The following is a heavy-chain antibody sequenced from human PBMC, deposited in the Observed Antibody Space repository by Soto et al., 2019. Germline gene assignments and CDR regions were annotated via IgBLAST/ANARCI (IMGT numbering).Heavy chain of an antibody. V-gene: IGHV1-69*01. CDR2: IIPIFGTA. Sequence: QVQLVQSGAEVKKPGSSVKVSCKASGGTFSGYAISWVRQAPGQGLEWMGGIIPIFGTANYAQKFQGRVTITADESKSTAYMELSSLRSEDTAVYYCARGEEGGYSYGLVLWSRYYYGMDVWGQGTTVTVSS. CDR1: GGTFSGYA. D-gene: IGHD5-18*01. J-gene: IGHJ6*02. CDR3: ARGEEGGYSYGLVLWSRYYYGMDV.